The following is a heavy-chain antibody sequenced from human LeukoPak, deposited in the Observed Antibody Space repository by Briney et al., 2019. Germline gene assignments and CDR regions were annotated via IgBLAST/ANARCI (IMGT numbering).Heavy chain of an antibody. J-gene: IGHJ3*02. D-gene: IGHD3-10*01. CDR1: GFTFSNYA. V-gene: IGHV3-33*08. CDR3: ATQYYYGAFDI. CDR2: IWYDGGNK. Sequence: GGSLRLSCAASGFTFSNYAMIWVRQAPGKGLEWVATIWYDGGNKYYADSVKGRFTISRDNSRNTLFLQMNSLRVEDTAVYYCATQYYYGAFDIWGRGTMVTVSS.